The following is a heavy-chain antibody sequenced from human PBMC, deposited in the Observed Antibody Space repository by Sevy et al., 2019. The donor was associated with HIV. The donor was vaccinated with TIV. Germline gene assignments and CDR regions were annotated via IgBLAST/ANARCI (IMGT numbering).Heavy chain of an antibody. J-gene: IGHJ5*02. Sequence: GGSLRLSCAASGFTFADYSMHWVRQAPGKGLEWVSVITWHVGEAYYAKSVEGRFTISRDNSKDSLHLQMNGLRPDDTGLYDCSKARSVGYSHGAGTWISDLWGPGTLVTVSS. D-gene: IGHD5-18*01. CDR1: GFTFADYS. V-gene: IGHV3-43D*03. CDR3: SKARSVGYSHGAGTWISDL. CDR2: ITWHVGEA.